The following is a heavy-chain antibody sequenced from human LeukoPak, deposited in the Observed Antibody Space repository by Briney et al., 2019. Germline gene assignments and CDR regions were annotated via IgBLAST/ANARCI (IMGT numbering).Heavy chain of an antibody. J-gene: IGHJ4*02. Sequence: GGSLRLSCAASRFTFSTYWMNWVRQAPGKGLEWVANIKFDGSEKYYVDSVKGRFTISRDNTKNSLYLQMNSLRAEDTAKYYCTRGGGNFDYWGQGTLVTVSS. CDR3: TRGGGNFDY. CDR1: RFTFSTYW. V-gene: IGHV3-7*01. D-gene: IGHD2-15*01. CDR2: IKFDGSEK.